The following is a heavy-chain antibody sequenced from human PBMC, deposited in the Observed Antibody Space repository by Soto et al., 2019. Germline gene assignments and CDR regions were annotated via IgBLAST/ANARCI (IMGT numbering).Heavy chain of an antibody. V-gene: IGHV1-18*04. CDR3: ARDIVVVPAAHYYYGMDV. CDR1: GYTFTSYG. CDR2: ISAYNGNT. Sequence: ASVKVSCKASGYTFTSYGISWVRQAPGQGLEWMGWISAYNGNTNYAQKLQGRVTMTTDTSTSTAYMELRSLRSDDTAVYYCARDIVVVPAAHYYYGMDVWGQGTTVTVSS. D-gene: IGHD2-2*01. J-gene: IGHJ6*02.